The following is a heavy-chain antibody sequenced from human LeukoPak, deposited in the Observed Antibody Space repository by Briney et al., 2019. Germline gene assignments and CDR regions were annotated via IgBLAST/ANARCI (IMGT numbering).Heavy chain of an antibody. CDR3: TTRPLGSCSSNSCQGLDY. Sequence: GGSLRLSCAASGFTFSKYAMTWVRQAPGKGLEWVSAISSSTLKIYYADSVKGRFTISRDNSKSTLYLQMNSVRAEDTAVYYCTTRPLGSCSSNSCQGLDYWGQGTLVTVSS. J-gene: IGHJ4*02. D-gene: IGHD2-2*01. V-gene: IGHV3-23*01. CDR1: GFTFSKYA. CDR2: ISSSTLKI.